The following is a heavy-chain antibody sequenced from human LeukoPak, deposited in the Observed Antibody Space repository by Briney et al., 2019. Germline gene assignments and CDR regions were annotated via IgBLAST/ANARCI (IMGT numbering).Heavy chain of an antibody. D-gene: IGHD1-14*01. CDR3: ANALSVLNGNRAPFDF. CDR1: GFTFRNSA. J-gene: IGHJ4*02. V-gene: IGHV3-23*01. CDR2: ISAGGSNT. Sequence: PGGSLRLSCSASGFTFRNSAMTWVRQAPGKGLEWVSSISAGGSNTNHADSAKGRFTISRDNSKSTLYLQMNSLRVEDTAIYYCANALSVLNGNRAPFDFWGQGALVTVSS.